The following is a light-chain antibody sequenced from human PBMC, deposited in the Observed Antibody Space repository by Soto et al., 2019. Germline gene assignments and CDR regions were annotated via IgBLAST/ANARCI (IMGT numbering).Light chain of an antibody. CDR3: AAWDDSLNEWV. CDR2: SNS. J-gene: IGLJ3*02. CDR1: SSNIGSNT. V-gene: IGLV1-44*01. Sequence: QSVLTQPPSASGTPGQRVTISCSGSSSNIGSNTVNWYQQLPGTAPKLLIYSNSQRPSGVPDRFSGSKSGTSASLAISGLQSADEADYYCAAWDDSLNEWVFGGGTQLTVL.